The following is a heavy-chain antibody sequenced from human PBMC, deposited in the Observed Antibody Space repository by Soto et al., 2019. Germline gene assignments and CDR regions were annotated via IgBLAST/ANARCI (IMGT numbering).Heavy chain of an antibody. J-gene: IGHJ6*02. D-gene: IGHD6-13*01. Sequence: SVKVSCKASGGTFSSYAISWVRQAPGQGLEWMGGIIPIFGTANYAQKFQGRVTITADESTSTAYMELSSLRSEDTAVYYCAREDSSSWDKSLGMDVWGQGTTVTVSS. CDR2: IIPIFGTA. CDR3: AREDSSSWDKSLGMDV. V-gene: IGHV1-69*13. CDR1: GGTFSSYA.